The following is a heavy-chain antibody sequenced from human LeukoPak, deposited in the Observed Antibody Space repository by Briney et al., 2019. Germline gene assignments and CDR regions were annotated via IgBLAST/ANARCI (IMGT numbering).Heavy chain of an antibody. CDR1: GFSFSTYS. CDR2: IVGSSSNI. J-gene: IGHJ4*02. Sequence: PGGSLRLSCTASGFSFSTYSMNWVRQAPGKGLEWVSYIVGSSSNIYYADSVKGRFAISRDNAKNSLYLQMDSLRAEDTAVYYCATDSPETAAFDYWGQGTLVTVSS. CDR3: ATDSPETAAFDY. D-gene: IGHD1-1*01. V-gene: IGHV3-48*04.